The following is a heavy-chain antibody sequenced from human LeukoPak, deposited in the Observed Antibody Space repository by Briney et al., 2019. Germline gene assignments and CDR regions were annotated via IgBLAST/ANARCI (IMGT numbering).Heavy chain of an antibody. CDR2: ISSSSSYI. CDR1: GFTFSSYS. Sequence: GGSLRLSCAASGFTFSSYSMNWVRQAPGKGLEWVSSISSSSSYIYYADSVKGRFTISRDNAKNSLYLQMNSLRAEDTAVYYCARGLEWLTRRHTGFDPWGQGTLVTVSS. J-gene: IGHJ5*02. D-gene: IGHD3-3*01. CDR3: ARGLEWLTRRHTGFDP. V-gene: IGHV3-21*01.